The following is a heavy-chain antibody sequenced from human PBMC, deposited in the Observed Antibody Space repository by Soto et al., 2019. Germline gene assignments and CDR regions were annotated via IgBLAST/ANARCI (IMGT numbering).Heavy chain of an antibody. Sequence: QLHLVQSGAVVKKPGASVTVSCSASGYPVTAYYMHWVRQAPGRGLEWMGGINPATGAAKYTQTFQGRGTMTRDTSTSTVCMELSGLTSEDTAGFYCARGGGVGVAGSAAFDMWGQGTLVTVSS. J-gene: IGHJ3*02. CDR1: GYPVTAYY. CDR3: ARGGGVGVAGSAAFDM. CDR2: INPATGAA. D-gene: IGHD3-3*01. V-gene: IGHV1-2*02.